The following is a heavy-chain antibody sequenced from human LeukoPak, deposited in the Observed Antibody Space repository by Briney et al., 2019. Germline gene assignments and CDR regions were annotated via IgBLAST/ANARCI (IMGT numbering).Heavy chain of an antibody. CDR3: ARRRGVLTDY. V-gene: IGHV4-39*01. CDR2: IYYSGST. D-gene: IGHD2-8*01. Sequence: SETLSLTCTVSGASISSSSYYWGWIRQPPGKGLEWIGSIYYSGSTYYNPSLKSRVTISVDTSKNQFSLKLSSVTAADTAVYYCARRRGVLTDYWGQGTLVTVSS. J-gene: IGHJ4*02. CDR1: GASISSSSYY.